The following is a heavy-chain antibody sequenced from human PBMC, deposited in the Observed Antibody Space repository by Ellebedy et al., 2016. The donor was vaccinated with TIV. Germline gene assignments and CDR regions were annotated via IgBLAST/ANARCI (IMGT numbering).Heavy chain of an antibody. D-gene: IGHD3-3*01. CDR1: GGTFSSYA. J-gene: IGHJ4*02. V-gene: IGHV1-69*04. Sequence: AASVKVSCKASGGTFSSYAISWVRQAPGQGLEWMGRIIPILGIANYAQKFQGRVTITADKSTSTAYMELSSLRSEDTAVYYCARPATIFGVVLSYYFDYWGQGTLVTVSS. CDR2: IIPILGIA. CDR3: ARPATIFGVVLSYYFDY.